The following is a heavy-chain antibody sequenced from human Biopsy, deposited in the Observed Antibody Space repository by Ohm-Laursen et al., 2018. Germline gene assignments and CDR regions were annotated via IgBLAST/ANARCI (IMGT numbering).Heavy chain of an antibody. CDR1: GFTFSSYS. Sequence: SLGLSCSASGFTFSSYSMNWVRQAPGKGLEWVSFISSGSSPIYYADSVKGRFTISRDDAKNSLYLQMNSLRAEDTAVCYCARGRTGGWGQGTLVTVSS. CDR2: ISSGSSPI. CDR3: ARGRTGG. V-gene: IGHV3-48*01. D-gene: IGHD1/OR15-1a*01. J-gene: IGHJ4*02.